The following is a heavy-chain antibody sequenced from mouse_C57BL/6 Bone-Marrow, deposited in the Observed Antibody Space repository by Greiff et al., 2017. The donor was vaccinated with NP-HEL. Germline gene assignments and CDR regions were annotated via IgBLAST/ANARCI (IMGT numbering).Heavy chain of an antibody. CDR3: ARDNLLLRQYYFDD. D-gene: IGHD1-1*01. V-gene: IGHV1-39*01. Sequence: LEESGPELVKPGASVKISCKASGYSFTDYNMNWVKQSNGKSLEWIGVINPNYGTTSYNQKFKGKATLTVDQSSSTAYMQLNSLTSEDSAVYYCARDNLLLRQYYFDDWCQGTTLTVSS. CDR1: GYSFTDYN. J-gene: IGHJ2*01. CDR2: INPNYGTT.